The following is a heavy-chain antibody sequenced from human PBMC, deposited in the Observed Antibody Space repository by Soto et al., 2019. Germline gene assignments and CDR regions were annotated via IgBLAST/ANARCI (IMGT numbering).Heavy chain of an antibody. CDR1: GGSISSYY. Sequence: SETLSLTCTVSGGSISSYYWTWVRQPPGKGLEWIGYVESSGSTSYNPSLMSRVTISVDTSKNQFSLKLTSVTAADTAVYYCARGGVTTVVIPKYYYFGLDVWGQGTTVTVSS. J-gene: IGHJ6*02. CDR3: ARGGVTTVVIPKYYYFGLDV. V-gene: IGHV4-59*01. CDR2: VESSGST. D-gene: IGHD4-17*01.